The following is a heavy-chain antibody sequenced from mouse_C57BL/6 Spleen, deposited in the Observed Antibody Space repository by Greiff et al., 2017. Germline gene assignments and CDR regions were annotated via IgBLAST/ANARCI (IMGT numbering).Heavy chain of an antibody. CDR3: AINRVDYAY. CDR2: ISSGSSTI. J-gene: IGHJ3*01. D-gene: IGHD1-2*01. CDR1: GFTFSDYG. V-gene: IGHV5-17*01. Sequence: EVQLVESGGGLVKPGGSLKLSCAASGFTFSDYGMHWVRQAPERGLEWVAYISSGSSTIYYADTVKGRFTISRDNAKNTLFLLMTSLRSEDTAVYYCAINRVDYAYWGQGTLVTVAA.